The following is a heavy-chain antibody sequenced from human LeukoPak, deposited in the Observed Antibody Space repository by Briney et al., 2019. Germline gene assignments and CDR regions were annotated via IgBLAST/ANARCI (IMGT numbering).Heavy chain of an antibody. V-gene: IGHV1-58*02. CDR2: IVVGSGNT. Sequence: SVKVSCKASGFTFTSSAMQWVRQARGQRLEWIGWIVVGSGNTNYAQKFQERVTITRDMSTSTAYMELSSLRSEDTAVYYCAAVSGSYLRGGHYWGQGTLVTVSS. J-gene: IGHJ4*02. D-gene: IGHD3-10*01. CDR3: AAVSGSYLRGGHY. CDR1: GFTFTSSA.